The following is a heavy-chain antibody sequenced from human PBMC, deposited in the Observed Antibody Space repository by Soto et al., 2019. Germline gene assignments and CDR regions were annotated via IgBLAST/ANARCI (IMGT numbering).Heavy chain of an antibody. CDR3: ARGRYGDY. Sequence: QVHLVQSGAEVKKPGASVKVSCKGSGYGFTTYGITWVRQAPGQGLEWMAWISAHNGNTNYAQKLQGSVTVTRDTSPGTAYMALRRLISDDTAVSYCARGRYGDYWGQGARVSVSS. CDR2: ISAHNGNT. J-gene: IGHJ4*02. D-gene: IGHD1-1*01. V-gene: IGHV1-18*01. CDR1: GYGFTTYG.